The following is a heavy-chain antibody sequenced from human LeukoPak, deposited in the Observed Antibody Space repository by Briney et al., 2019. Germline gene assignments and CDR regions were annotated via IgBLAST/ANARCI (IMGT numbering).Heavy chain of an antibody. J-gene: IGHJ4*02. Sequence: GGSLRLSCAATGFTFSSYAMSWVRQAPGKGLEWVSAISGSGGSTCYADSVKGRFTISRDNSKNTLYLQMNSLRAEDTAVYYCAKEPCSSTSCYMIDYWGQGTLVTVSS. CDR1: GFTFSSYA. D-gene: IGHD2-2*02. CDR2: ISGSGGST. V-gene: IGHV3-23*01. CDR3: AKEPCSSTSCYMIDY.